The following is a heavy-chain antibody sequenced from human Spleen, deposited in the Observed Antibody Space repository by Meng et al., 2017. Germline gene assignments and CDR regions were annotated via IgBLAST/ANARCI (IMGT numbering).Heavy chain of an antibody. Sequence: QVQLVQSGADVKKPGASVKVSCKASGYTFTAYYIHWVRQAPGQGLEWMGRINPNSGGTNFAQKFQGRVIMTRDTSISTAYMELSRLRSDDTAVYYCARAPQLELGTAGIYFDYWGQGTLVTVSS. D-gene: IGHD1-7*01. CDR1: GYTFTAYY. V-gene: IGHV1-2*06. CDR3: ARAPQLELGTAGIYFDY. J-gene: IGHJ4*02. CDR2: INPNSGGT.